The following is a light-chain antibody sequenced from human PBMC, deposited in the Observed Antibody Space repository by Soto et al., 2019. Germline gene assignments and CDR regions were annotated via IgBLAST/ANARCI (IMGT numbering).Light chain of an antibody. J-gene: IGKJ1*01. V-gene: IGKV1-6*01. CDR1: QDISKD. Sequence: AIHTIQAPTSLFASVGDRVIITCRASQDISKDLGWYQQKPGKAPKFLIYSATSTQSGVPSTFSGSGFGTDFTLTISSLQPEDFATYYCLQDHDYPRTFGQGTKV. CDR3: LQDHDYPRT. CDR2: SAT.